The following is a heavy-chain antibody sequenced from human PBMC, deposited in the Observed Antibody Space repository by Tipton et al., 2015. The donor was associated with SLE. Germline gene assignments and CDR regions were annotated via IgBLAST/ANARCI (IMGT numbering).Heavy chain of an antibody. J-gene: IGHJ4*02. CDR3: ARGLRGIYSSPLDY. CDR1: GFTFSDFA. V-gene: IGHV3-23*01. Sequence: SLRLSCVASGFTFSDFAMNWVRQAPGKGLEWVSSISYSGYSTYYADSVQGRFTISRDNSEHTVFLQLNSLRGDDTAVYYCARGLRGIYSSPLDYWGQGTLVTVSS. CDR2: ISYSGYST. D-gene: IGHD1-26*01.